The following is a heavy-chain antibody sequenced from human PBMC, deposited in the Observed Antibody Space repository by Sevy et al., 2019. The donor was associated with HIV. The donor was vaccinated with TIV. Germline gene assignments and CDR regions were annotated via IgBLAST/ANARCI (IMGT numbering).Heavy chain of an antibody. CDR2: ISYDGSNK. J-gene: IGHJ6*02. Sequence: GGSLRLSCAASRFTFSSYGMHWVRQAPGKGLEWVAVISYDGSNKYADSVKGRFTISRDNSRNTLYLQMNSLRPVETAVYSCAKAQDGSGYSAYGMDVWGQGTTVTVSS. CDR3: AKAQDGSGYSAYGMDV. V-gene: IGHV3-30*18. CDR1: RFTFSSYG. D-gene: IGHD3-22*01.